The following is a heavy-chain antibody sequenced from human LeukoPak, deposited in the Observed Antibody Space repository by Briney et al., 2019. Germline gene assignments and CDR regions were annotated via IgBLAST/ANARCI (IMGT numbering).Heavy chain of an antibody. CDR2: MNPKSGNT. CDR1: GYTFTNHD. Sequence: GASVKVSCKASGYTFTNHDVNWVRQASGQGLERMGWMNPKSGNTGYLQKFQGRVTMTRDTSMSTAFMELSSLRAEDTAVYYCARFPLFGAAPGTKYWYFDLWGRGTLVTVSS. CDR3: ARFPLFGAAPGTKYWYFDL. V-gene: IGHV1-8*01. J-gene: IGHJ2*01. D-gene: IGHD6-13*01.